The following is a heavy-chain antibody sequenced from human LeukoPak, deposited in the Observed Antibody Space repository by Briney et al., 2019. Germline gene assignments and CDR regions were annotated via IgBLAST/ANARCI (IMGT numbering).Heavy chain of an antibody. CDR2: TYFDGSST. CDR1: GFTFSSYW. J-gene: IGHJ4*02. V-gene: IGHV3-74*01. Sequence: GGSLSLSCAASGFTFSSYWMHWVRQAPGKGLVWVSGTYFDGSSTRYADSVKGRFTISRDNAKNTLYLQMNSLRAEDTAVYYCARETPVAGAYYFDYWGQGALVTVSS. CDR3: ARETPVAGAYYFDY. D-gene: IGHD6-19*01.